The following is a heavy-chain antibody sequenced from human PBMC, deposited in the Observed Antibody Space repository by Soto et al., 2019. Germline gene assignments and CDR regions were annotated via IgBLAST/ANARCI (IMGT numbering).Heavy chain of an antibody. J-gene: IGHJ5*02. Sequence: PSETLSLTCTVSGGSISSSSYYWGWIRQPPGKGLEWIGSIYYSGSTYYNPSLKSRVTISVDTSKNQFSLKLSSVTAADTAVYYCARRGPTMVRGVIMRWFDPWGQGTLVTVSS. CDR2: IYYSGST. CDR1: GGSISSSSYY. V-gene: IGHV4-39*01. CDR3: ARRGPTMVRGVIMRWFDP. D-gene: IGHD3-10*01.